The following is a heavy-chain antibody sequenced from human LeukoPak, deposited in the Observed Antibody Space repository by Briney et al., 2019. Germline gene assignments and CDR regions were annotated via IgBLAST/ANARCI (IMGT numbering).Heavy chain of an antibody. CDR1: GYSISSGYY. Sequence: PSETLSLTCTVSGYSISSGYYWGWIRQPPGKGLEWIGSVYHSGSTYYNPSLKSRFTISVDTSKNQFSLKLNSVTAADTAVYYCARGRYLDVWGQGTTVTVSS. CDR3: ARGRYLDV. J-gene: IGHJ6*02. V-gene: IGHV4-38-2*02. CDR2: VYHSGST. D-gene: IGHD3-9*01.